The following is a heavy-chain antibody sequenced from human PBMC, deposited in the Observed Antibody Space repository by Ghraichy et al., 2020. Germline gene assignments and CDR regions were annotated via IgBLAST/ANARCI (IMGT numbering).Heavy chain of an antibody. V-gene: IGHV3-30*18. CDR3: AKDLIGIAVAGDFDY. CDR2: ISYDGSNK. Sequence: GGSLRLSCAASGFTFSSYGMHWVRQAPGKGLEWVAVISYDGSNKYYADSVKGRFTISRDNSKNTLYLQMNSLRAEDTAVYYCAKDLIGIAVAGDFDYWGQGTLVTVSS. D-gene: IGHD6-19*01. CDR1: GFTFSSYG. J-gene: IGHJ4*02.